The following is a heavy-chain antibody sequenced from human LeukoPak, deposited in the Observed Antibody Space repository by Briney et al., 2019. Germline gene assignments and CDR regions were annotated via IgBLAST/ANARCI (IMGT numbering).Heavy chain of an antibody. CDR3: AKDLAEMATIIDY. D-gene: IGHD5-24*01. CDR1: GFTFSTYA. CDR2: ISGSGGST. J-gene: IGHJ4*02. V-gene: IGHV3-23*01. Sequence: PGGSLRLSCAASGFTFSTYAMSWVRQAPGEGLEWVSAISGSGGSTYYADSVEGRFTISRDNSKNTLYLQMNSLRAEDTAVYYCAKDLAEMATIIDYWGQGTLVTVSS.